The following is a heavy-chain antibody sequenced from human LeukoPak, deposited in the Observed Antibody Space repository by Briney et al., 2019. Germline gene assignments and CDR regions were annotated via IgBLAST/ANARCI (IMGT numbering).Heavy chain of an antibody. CDR1: GYTFTSYG. Sequence: ASVKVSCKASGYTFTSYGISWVRQAPGQGLEWMGWISAYNGNTNYAQKLQGRVTMTTDTSTSTAYMELRSLRSDDTAVYYCARVPILIFSGWYGFDCWGQGTLVTVSS. J-gene: IGHJ4*02. D-gene: IGHD6-19*01. CDR3: ARVPILIFSGWYGFDC. V-gene: IGHV1-18*01. CDR2: ISAYNGNT.